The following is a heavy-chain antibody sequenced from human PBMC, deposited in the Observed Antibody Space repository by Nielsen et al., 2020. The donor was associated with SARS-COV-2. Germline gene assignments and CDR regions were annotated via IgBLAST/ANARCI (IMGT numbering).Heavy chain of an antibody. Sequence: GESLKISCAAHGFSFSTYWMHWVRQAPGKGLVWLSRINNDGSITSYADSVSGRFTISRDNAKNTLYLQMNSLGVEDTAVYYCASRRDGYNYDTYWGQGTLVNVSS. J-gene: IGHJ4*02. CDR3: ASRRDGYNYDTY. D-gene: IGHD5-24*01. CDR1: GFSFSTYW. CDR2: INNDGSIT. V-gene: IGHV3-74*01.